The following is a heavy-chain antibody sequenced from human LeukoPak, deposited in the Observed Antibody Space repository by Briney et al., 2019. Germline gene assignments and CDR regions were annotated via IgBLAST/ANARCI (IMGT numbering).Heavy chain of an antibody. D-gene: IGHD1-1*01. CDR1: GGSISSYY. Sequence: PSETLSLTCTVSGGSISSYYWSWIRQPPGKGLEWIAYIYYSGSTNYNPSLKSRLSISVDTSKNQFSLQLTSVTAADTAVYYCARRNGNSYYYYFLDVWGKGTTVTVSS. V-gene: IGHV4-59*08. J-gene: IGHJ6*03. CDR3: ARRNGNSYYYYFLDV. CDR2: IYYSGST.